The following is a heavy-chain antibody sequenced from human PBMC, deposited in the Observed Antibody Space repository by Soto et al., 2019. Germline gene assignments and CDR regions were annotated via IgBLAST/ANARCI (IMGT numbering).Heavy chain of an antibody. J-gene: IGHJ3*02. V-gene: IGHV3-23*01. CDR3: AKAPNSVLRSAFDI. CDR2: ISGGGGST. CDR1: GFTFSSYA. Sequence: HPGGSLRLSCAASGFTFSSYAMSWVRQAPGKGLEWVSAISGGGGSTYYADSVKGRFTISRDNSKNTLYLQMNSLRADDTAVYYCAKAPNSVLRSAFDIWGQGTMVTVSS.